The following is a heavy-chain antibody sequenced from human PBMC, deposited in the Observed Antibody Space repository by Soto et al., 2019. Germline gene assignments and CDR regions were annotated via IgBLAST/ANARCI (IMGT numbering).Heavy chain of an antibody. J-gene: IGHJ4*02. CDR1: GGSISPFY. CDR2: LYYSGNT. Sequence: QVQLQESGPGVVKPSETLSLTCTVSGGSISPFYWSWVRQPPGKGLEWIGYLYYSGNTNYNPSLKSRVTISVDASKNQVSLRLTSVTAADTAVYYCVRATYFSDSSGYTRCFDYWGQGTLVTVSS. D-gene: IGHD3-22*01. CDR3: VRATYFSDSSGYTRCFDY. V-gene: IGHV4-59*01.